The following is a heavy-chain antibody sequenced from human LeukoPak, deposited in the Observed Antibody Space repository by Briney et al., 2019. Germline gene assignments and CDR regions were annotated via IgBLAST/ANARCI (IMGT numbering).Heavy chain of an antibody. D-gene: IGHD2-15*01. CDR2: ISPTGDYI. J-gene: IGHJ4*02. Sequence: PGGSLRLSCAASGFTFSRYNINWVRQAPGKGLEWVSSISPTGDYIYYADSVKGRFTISRDNAKNSVSLQMNSLRVEDTAVYYCATALYCSGNDCSTRLFDYWGQGTLVTVSS. V-gene: IGHV3-21*01. CDR1: GFTFSRYN. CDR3: ATALYCSGNDCSTRLFDY.